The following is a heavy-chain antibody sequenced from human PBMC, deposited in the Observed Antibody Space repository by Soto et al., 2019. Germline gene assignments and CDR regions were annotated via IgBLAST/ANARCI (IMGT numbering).Heavy chain of an antibody. Sequence: EVQLVESGGGLVQPGGSLRLSCAASGFTFSSYDMHWVRQATGKGLEWVSAIGTAGDTYYPGSVKGRFTISRENAKNSLDLQMNSLRAEDTAVYYCAREVYYYGSGSYHGMDVWGQGTTVTVSS. J-gene: IGHJ6*02. CDR2: IGTAGDT. CDR1: GFTFSSYD. CDR3: AREVYYYGSGSYHGMDV. V-gene: IGHV3-13*01. D-gene: IGHD3-10*01.